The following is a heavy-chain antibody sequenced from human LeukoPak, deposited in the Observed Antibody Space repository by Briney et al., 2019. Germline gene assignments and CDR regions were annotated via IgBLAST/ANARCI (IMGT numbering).Heavy chain of an antibody. CDR2: IRYDGTNK. V-gene: IGHV3-30*02. J-gene: IGHJ4*02. CDR1: GFTFSSYG. D-gene: IGHD5-18*01. Sequence: PGGSLRLSCAASGFTFSSYGMHWVRQDPGKGLEWVAFIRYDGTNKYYADSVKGRFTISRDNSKNTLYLQMNSLRGEDTAVYYCAKERYTYGDFDYWGQGTLVTVSS. CDR3: AKERYTYGDFDY.